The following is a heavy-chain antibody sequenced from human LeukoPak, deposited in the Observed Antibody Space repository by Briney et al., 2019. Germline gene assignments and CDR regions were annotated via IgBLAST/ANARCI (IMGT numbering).Heavy chain of an antibody. CDR3: ARVVGSGGSYYYYMDV. CDR1: GGSFSGYY. D-gene: IGHD1-26*01. Sequence: SETLSLTCAVYGGSFSGYYWSRIRQPPGKGLEWIGYIYYSGSTNYNPSLKSRVTISVDTSKNQFSLKLSSVTAADTAVYYCARVVGSGGSYYYYMDVWGKGTTVTVSS. V-gene: IGHV4-59*01. CDR2: IYYSGST. J-gene: IGHJ6*03.